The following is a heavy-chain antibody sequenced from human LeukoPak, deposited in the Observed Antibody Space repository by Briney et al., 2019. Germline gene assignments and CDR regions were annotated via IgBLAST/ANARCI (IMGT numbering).Heavy chain of an antibody. Sequence: GGSLRLSCAASGFTFSSYWMHWVRQAPGKGLVWVSRISPDGSTTGHADSVKGRFTTSRDSAKNTLFLRMNSLRAEDTAVYYCTRDFDFSSAIWGQGTLVTVSS. D-gene: IGHD3-3*01. CDR1: GFTFSSYW. CDR3: TRDFDFSSAI. V-gene: IGHV3-74*01. J-gene: IGHJ4*02. CDR2: ISPDGSTT.